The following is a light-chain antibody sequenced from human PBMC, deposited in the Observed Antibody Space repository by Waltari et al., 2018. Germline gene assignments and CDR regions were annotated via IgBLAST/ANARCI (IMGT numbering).Light chain of an antibody. J-gene: IGKJ1*01. CDR1: PSVLYSSNNKNY. CDR3: QQYYSTPKT. V-gene: IGKV4-1*01. CDR2: WAS. Sequence: DIVMTQSPDSLAVSLGERAPINCKYSPSVLYSSNNKNYLAWYQQKPGQPPKLLIYWASTRESGVPDRFSGSGSGTDFTLTISSLQAEDVAVYYCQQYYSTPKTFGQGTKVEIK.